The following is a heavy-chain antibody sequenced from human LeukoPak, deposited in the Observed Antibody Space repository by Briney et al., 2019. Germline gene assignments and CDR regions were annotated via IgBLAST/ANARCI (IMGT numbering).Heavy chain of an antibody. CDR3: ARGYTFGGVIARCYFDY. D-gene: IGHD3-16*02. CDR2: IWYDGSNY. J-gene: IGHJ4*02. CDR1: GFTFSSYG. Sequence: GGSLRLSCAASGFTFSSYGMHWVRQAPGKGLEWVAVIWYDGSNYYYADSVKGRFTISRDNSKNTLYLQMNSQRAEDTAVYYCARGYTFGGVIARCYFDYWGQGTLVTVSS. V-gene: IGHV3-33*01.